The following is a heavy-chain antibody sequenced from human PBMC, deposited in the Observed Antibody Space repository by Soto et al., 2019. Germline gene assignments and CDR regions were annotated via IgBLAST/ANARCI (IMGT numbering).Heavy chain of an antibody. CDR2: IYLGGST. CDR1: GGSISSGGYS. CDR3: ASGVSVPTNYFDF. D-gene: IGHD2-8*01. V-gene: IGHV4-30-2*01. J-gene: IGHJ4*02. Sequence: QLQLQESGSGLVQPSQTLSLTCGVSGGSISSGGYSWSWIRQPPGKGLEWIGYIYLGGSTFYNPFLNSRVSISIDRSKNEFSLKLTSVTAADTAVYYCASGVSVPTNYFDFWGQGSLVTVSS.